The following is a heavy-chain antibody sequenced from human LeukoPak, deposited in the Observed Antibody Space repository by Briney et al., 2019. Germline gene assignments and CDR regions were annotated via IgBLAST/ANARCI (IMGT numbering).Heavy chain of an antibody. CDR3: VRDGGVSGYDLLDY. Sequence: GGSLRLSCAASGFTFSNYWMTWVRQAPGKGLEWVANINQDGSKEYYMDSVKARFTISRDNAKNSLSLQMNSLRAEDTAVYYCVRDGGVSGYDLLDYWGQGTLVTLSS. CDR1: GFTFSNYW. D-gene: IGHD5-12*01. V-gene: IGHV3-7*01. J-gene: IGHJ4*02. CDR2: INQDGSKE.